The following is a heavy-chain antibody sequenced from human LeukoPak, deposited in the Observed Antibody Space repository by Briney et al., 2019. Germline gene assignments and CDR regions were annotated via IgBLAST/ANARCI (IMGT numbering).Heavy chain of an antibody. V-gene: IGHV4-38-2*02. CDR1: GYSTSSGYY. CDR2: IYHSGST. Sequence: PSETLSLTCTVSGYSTSSGYYWGWIRQPPGKGLEWIGSIYHSGSTYYNPSLKSRVTISVDTSKNQFSLKLSSVTAADTAVYYCARDRPGDIVGELFPDYWGQGTLVTVSS. CDR3: ARDRPGDIVGELFPDY. D-gene: IGHD1-26*01. J-gene: IGHJ4*02.